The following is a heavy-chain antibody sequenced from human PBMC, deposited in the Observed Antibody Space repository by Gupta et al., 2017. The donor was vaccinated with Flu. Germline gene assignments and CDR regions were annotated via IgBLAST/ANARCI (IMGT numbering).Heavy chain of an antibody. CDR2: ISATGRRT. J-gene: IGHJ6*04. D-gene: IGHD6-13*01. V-gene: IGHV3-23*01. CDR3: AKYRVAAAISYYYGLVV. Sequence: TFSSNAMSWVRQVPGKGLEWVAGISATGRRTCYADSVKGRFTISRDTSNNTLYLQINSLTADDTAVDYGAKYRVAAAISYYYGLVVWGNRPTV. CDR1: TFSSNA.